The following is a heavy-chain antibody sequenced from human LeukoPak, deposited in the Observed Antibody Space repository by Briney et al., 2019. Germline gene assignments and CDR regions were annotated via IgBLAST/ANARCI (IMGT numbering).Heavy chain of an antibody. Sequence: ASVKVSCKASGYTFTSYYMHWVRQAPGQGLEWMGIINPSGGSTSYAQEFQGRVTMTRDMSTSTVYMELSSLRSEDTAVYYCARREGYDILTGYYGGFDYWGQGTLVTVSS. CDR2: INPSGGST. D-gene: IGHD3-9*01. CDR1: GYTFTSYY. J-gene: IGHJ4*02. V-gene: IGHV1-46*01. CDR3: ARREGYDILTGYYGGFDY.